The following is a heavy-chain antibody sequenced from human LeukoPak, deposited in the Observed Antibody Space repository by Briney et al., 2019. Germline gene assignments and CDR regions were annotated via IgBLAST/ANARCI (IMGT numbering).Heavy chain of an antibody. D-gene: IGHD4-17*01. CDR3: ARGRYYGDYYYVPDYFDY. Sequence: PGGSLRLSCAASGFTFDDYGMSWVRQAPGKGLEWVSGINWNGGSTGYADSVKGRFTISRDNAKNSLYLQMNSLRAEDTALYYCARGRYYGDYYYVPDYFDYWGQGTLVTVSS. J-gene: IGHJ4*02. V-gene: IGHV3-20*04. CDR1: GFTFDDYG. CDR2: INWNGGST.